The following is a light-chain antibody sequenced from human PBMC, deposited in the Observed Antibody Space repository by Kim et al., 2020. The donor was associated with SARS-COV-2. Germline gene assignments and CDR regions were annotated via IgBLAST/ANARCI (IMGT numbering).Light chain of an antibody. CDR3: QRYGSSPYT. CDR1: QSVGTY. Sequence: EIVLTQSQGTLSLSPGEGATLSCRASQSVGTYLAWYQQRPGQAPRLLMYGASMRATGISDRFSGSGSGTDFTLTITRLEPEDFAVYYCQRYGSSPYTFGQGTKLEI. CDR2: GAS. J-gene: IGKJ2*01. V-gene: IGKV3-20*01.